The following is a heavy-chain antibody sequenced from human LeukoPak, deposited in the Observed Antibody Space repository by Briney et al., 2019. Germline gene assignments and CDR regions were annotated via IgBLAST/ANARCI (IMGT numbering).Heavy chain of an antibody. CDR2: VNGDGTGT. CDR3: ARFRYYDILTGYFPYYYYMDV. CDR1: GFTFSSSW. J-gene: IGHJ6*03. Sequence: GGSLRLSCAASGFTFSSSWMHWVRQAPGKGLIWVSRVNGDGTGTIYADSVKGRFTISRDNAKNSLYLQMNSLRAEDTAVYYCARFRYYDILTGYFPYYYYMDVWGKGTTVTISS. V-gene: IGHV3-74*01. D-gene: IGHD3-9*01.